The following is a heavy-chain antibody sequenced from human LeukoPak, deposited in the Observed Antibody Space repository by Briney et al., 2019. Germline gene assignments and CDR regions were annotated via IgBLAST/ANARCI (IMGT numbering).Heavy chain of an antibody. CDR3: ATNIGWPFDY. V-gene: IGHV4-4*02. Sequence: SETLSLTCAVSGVSISSSNWWCGVRQPPGKGLEWIGEIYHSGSTNYNPSLKSRVTISVDKSKNQFSLKLSSVTAADTAVYYCATNIGWPFDYWGQGTLVTVSS. D-gene: IGHD2-15*01. J-gene: IGHJ4*02. CDR2: IYHSGST. CDR1: GVSISSSNW.